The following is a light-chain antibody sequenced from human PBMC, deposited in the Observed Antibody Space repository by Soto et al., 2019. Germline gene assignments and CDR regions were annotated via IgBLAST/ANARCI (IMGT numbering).Light chain of an antibody. V-gene: IGLV2-14*03. J-gene: IGLJ2*01. CDR1: SSDIGGYNF. CDR2: DVI. Sequence: QSALTQPASVSGSPGQSITIACTGTSSDIGGYNFVSWYQQHPGKAPKLMIYDVIKRPSGVSSRFAGSKSGNTASLTISGLRAEDEADYYCSSYTTTPTAVFGGGTKVTVL. CDR3: SSYTTTPTAV.